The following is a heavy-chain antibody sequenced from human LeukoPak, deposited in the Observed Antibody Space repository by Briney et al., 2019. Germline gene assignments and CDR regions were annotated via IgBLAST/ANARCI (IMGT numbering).Heavy chain of an antibody. Sequence: GGSLRLSCAASGFTFRSYGMHWVGQAAGLGLPWVAFMRYDGSHKYYAASVTGKITISRDNSKNTLYLQMNSLRVEDTAVYYCASVVVTAIGDYWGQGTLVTVSS. D-gene: IGHD2-21*02. J-gene: IGHJ4*02. V-gene: IGHV3-30*02. CDR2: MRYDGSHK. CDR1: GFTFRSYG. CDR3: ASVVVTAIGDY.